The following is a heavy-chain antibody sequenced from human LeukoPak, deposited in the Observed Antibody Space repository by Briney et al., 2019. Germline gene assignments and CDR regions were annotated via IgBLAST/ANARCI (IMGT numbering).Heavy chain of an antibody. CDR1: GYTFTSYD. CDR2: MNPNSGNT. V-gene: IGHV1-8*01. J-gene: IGHJ4*02. D-gene: IGHD4-17*01. Sequence: GASVKVSCKASGYTFTSYDINWVRQATGQGLEWMGWMNPNSGNTGYAQKFQGRVTMTRNTSISTAYMEVSSLRSEDTAVYYCARGPVWYGDHSDYWGQGTLVTVSS. CDR3: ARGPVWYGDHSDY.